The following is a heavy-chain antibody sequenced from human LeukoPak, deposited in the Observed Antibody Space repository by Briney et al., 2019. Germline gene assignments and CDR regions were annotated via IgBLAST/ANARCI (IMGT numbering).Heavy chain of an antibody. J-gene: IGHJ1*01. D-gene: IGHD2-8*02. CDR2: TYYRSKWYN. CDR1: GDSVSSNSAA. V-gene: IGHV6-1*01. Sequence: SQTLSLTCAISGDSVSSNSAAWNWVRQSHSRGLEWLGRTYYRSKWYNHYSVSVKSRITINPDTSRNQFSLQLNSVTPEDTAVYYCARGPGYFQHWGQGTLVTVSS. CDR3: ARGPGYFQH.